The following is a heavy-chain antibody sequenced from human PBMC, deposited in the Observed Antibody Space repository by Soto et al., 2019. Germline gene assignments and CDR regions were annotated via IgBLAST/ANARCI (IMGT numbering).Heavy chain of an antibody. CDR3: ARQRTSVVTQAYFDS. D-gene: IGHD2-21*02. CDR1: GRSMSGYY. J-gene: IGHJ4*02. CDR2: IYTSGTT. Sequence: SETLSLTCTVSGRSMSGYYWSWIRQPAGERLEWIGRIYTSGTTDFNPSLKGRVTMSVDTSKNQFSLKLRSVTAADTALYYCARQRTSVVTQAYFDSWGQGSLVTVSS. V-gene: IGHV4-4*07.